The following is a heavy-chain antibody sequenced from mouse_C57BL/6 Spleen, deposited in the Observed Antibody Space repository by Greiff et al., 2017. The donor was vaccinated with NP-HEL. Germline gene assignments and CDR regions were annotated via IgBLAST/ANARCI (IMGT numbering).Heavy chain of an antibody. CDR1: GYTFTSYT. Sequence: QVQLQQSGAELARPGASVKMSCKASGYTFTSYTMHWVKQRPGQGLEWIGYINPSSGYTKYNQKFKDKATLTADKSSSTAYMQLSSLTSEDSAVYYCALITTVVGGHAMDYWGQGTSVTVSS. V-gene: IGHV1-4*01. CDR2: INPSSGYT. D-gene: IGHD1-1*01. CDR3: ALITTVVGGHAMDY. J-gene: IGHJ4*01.